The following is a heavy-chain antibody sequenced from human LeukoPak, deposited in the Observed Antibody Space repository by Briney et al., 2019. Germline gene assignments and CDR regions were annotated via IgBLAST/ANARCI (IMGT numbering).Heavy chain of an antibody. CDR3: ARDLGDTAPLYFDY. V-gene: IGHV3-30*04. CDR1: GFTFSSYA. Sequence: GRSLRLSCAASGFTFSSYAMHWVRQAPGKGLEWVAVISYDGSNKYYADSVKGRFTISRDNSKNTLYLQMNSQRAEGTAVYYCARDLGDTAPLYFDYWGQGTLVTVSS. J-gene: IGHJ4*02. CDR2: ISYDGSNK. D-gene: IGHD5-18*01.